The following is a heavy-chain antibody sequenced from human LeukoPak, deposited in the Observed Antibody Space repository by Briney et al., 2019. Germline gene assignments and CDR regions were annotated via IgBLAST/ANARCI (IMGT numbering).Heavy chain of an antibody. CDR3: ARDNPSDYYDAG. D-gene: IGHD3-22*01. J-gene: IGHJ4*02. Sequence: PGGSLRLSCAASGFTFSSYGMHWVRQAPDKGLEWVAVIWYDGSNKYYADSVRGRFTISRDNSKNTLYLQMNSLRAEDTAVYYCARDNPSDYYDAGWGQGTLVTVSS. V-gene: IGHV3-33*01. CDR1: GFTFSSYG. CDR2: IWYDGSNK.